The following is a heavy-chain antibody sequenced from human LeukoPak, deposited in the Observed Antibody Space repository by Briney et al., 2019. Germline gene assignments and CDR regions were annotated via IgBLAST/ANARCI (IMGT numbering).Heavy chain of an antibody. CDR3: ARDPTYGDN. D-gene: IGHD4-17*01. V-gene: IGHV3-21*01. J-gene: IGHJ4*02. CDR2: ISSASASV. CDR1: GFTFSTDN. Sequence: GGSLRLSCAASGFTFSTDNMNWVRQAPRKGLEWVSSISSASASVYSADPLKVRLTTSRDNTKNSLSLQMNSLGVEAPPGYSCARDPTYGDNWGLGTLVTVSP.